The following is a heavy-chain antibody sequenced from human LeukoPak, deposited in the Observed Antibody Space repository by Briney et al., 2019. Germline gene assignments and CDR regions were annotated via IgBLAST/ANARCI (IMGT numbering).Heavy chain of an antibody. D-gene: IGHD5-18*01. CDR2: ISSTSNYI. Sequence: TTGGSLRLSCAASGFTFSSYSMNWVRQAPGKGLEWVSSISSTSNYIYYADSVKGRFTISRDNAKTSLYPQMNSLRAEDTAVYYCARDDRYSYGYSQSGHFDYWGQGILVTVSS. CDR3: ARDDRYSYGYSQSGHFDY. V-gene: IGHV3-21*01. J-gene: IGHJ4*02. CDR1: GFTFSSYS.